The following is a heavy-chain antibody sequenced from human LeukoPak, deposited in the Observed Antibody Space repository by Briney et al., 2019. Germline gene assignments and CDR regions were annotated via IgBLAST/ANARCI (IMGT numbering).Heavy chain of an antibody. J-gene: IGHJ4*02. D-gene: IGHD3-10*01. Sequence: GASVKLSCKASGYTFTGYYMHWVRQAPGQGLEWMGGINPNSGGTNYPQKFQGRVTMTRDTSISTAYMELSRLRSDDTAVYYCAKAIDYGSGSYLLDYWGQGTLVTVSS. CDR1: GYTFTGYY. V-gene: IGHV1-2*02. CDR3: AKAIDYGSGSYLLDY. CDR2: INPNSGGT.